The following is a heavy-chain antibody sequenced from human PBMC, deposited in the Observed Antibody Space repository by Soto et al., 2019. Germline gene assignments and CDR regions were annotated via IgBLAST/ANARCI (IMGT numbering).Heavy chain of an antibody. V-gene: IGHV4-59*01. CDR3: ARVRRVGIAAAGKYYFDY. CDR1: GFTFTSSA. D-gene: IGHD6-13*01. CDR2: IYYSGST. Sequence: SCKASGFTFTSSAVQWVRQARGQRLEWIGYIYYSGSTNYNPSLKSRVTISVDTSKNQFSLKLSSVTAADTAVYYCARVRRVGIAAAGKYYFDYWGQGTLVTVSS. J-gene: IGHJ4*02.